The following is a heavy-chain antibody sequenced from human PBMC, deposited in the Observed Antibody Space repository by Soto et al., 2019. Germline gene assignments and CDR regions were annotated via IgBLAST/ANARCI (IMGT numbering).Heavy chain of an antibody. Sequence: GASVKVSCKASGYTFTSYYMHWVRQAPGQGLEWMGIINPSGGSTSYAQKFQGRVTMTRDTSTSTVYMELSSLRPEDSAVYYCAKKIMGYASHSDAMDVWGQGTTVTVSS. D-gene: IGHD5-12*01. CDR1: GYTFTSYY. J-gene: IGHJ6*02. CDR3: AKKIMGYASHSDAMDV. V-gene: IGHV1-46*01. CDR2: INPSGGST.